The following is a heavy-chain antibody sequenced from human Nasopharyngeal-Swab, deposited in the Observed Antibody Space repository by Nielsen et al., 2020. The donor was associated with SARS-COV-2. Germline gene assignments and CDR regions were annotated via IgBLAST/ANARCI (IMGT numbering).Heavy chain of an antibody. Sequence: VRQAPREGLDGGSDISISISTIYYADSVKDRVTISRDNAKTSLYLQMNSLRAEDAAVYYCARDTKGSSGWPYYYYYYMDVWGKGTTVTVSS. CDR3: ARDTKGSSGWPYYYYYYMDV. J-gene: IGHJ6*03. CDR2: ISISISTI. D-gene: IGHD6-19*01. V-gene: IGHV3-48*01.